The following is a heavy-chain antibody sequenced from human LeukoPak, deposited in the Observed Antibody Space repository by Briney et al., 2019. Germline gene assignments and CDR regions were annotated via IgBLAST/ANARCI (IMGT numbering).Heavy chain of an antibody. Sequence: RASVKVSCKVSGYTLTELSMHWVRQAPGKGLEWMGGFDPEDGETIYAQKFQGRVTMTEDTSTDTAYMELSRLRSEDTAVYYCATAWVMNSGSHPFDYWGQGTLVTVSS. J-gene: IGHJ4*02. CDR2: FDPEDGET. V-gene: IGHV1-24*01. CDR1: GYTLTELS. CDR3: ATAWVMNSGSHPFDY. D-gene: IGHD1-26*01.